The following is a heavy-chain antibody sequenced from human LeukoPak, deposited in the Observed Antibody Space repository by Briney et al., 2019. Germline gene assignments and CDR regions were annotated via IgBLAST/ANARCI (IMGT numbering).Heavy chain of an antibody. J-gene: IGHJ6*03. Sequence: SETLSPTCAVYGGSFSGYYWSWIRQPPGKGLEWIGEINHSGSTNYNPSLKSRVTIPVDTSKNQFSLKLSSVTAADTAVYYCARRNFMVRGVIMGYYYYYMDVWGKGTTVTISS. CDR1: GGSFSGYY. V-gene: IGHV4-34*01. CDR3: ARRNFMVRGVIMGYYYYYMDV. D-gene: IGHD3-10*01. CDR2: INHSGST.